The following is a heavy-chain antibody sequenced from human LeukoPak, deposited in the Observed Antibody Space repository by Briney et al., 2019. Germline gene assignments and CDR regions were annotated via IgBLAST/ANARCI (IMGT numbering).Heavy chain of an antibody. CDR1: GFTFSDHY. CDR3: ARVGPPRSDAFDI. CDR2: TRDKANSYTT. Sequence: GRSLRLSCAASGFTFSDHYMDWVRQTPGKGLEWVGRTRDKANSYTTEYAASVKGRFTISRDDSKNSLYLQMNSLKTEDTAVYYCARVGPPRSDAFDIWGQGTMVTVSS. V-gene: IGHV3-72*01. J-gene: IGHJ3*02.